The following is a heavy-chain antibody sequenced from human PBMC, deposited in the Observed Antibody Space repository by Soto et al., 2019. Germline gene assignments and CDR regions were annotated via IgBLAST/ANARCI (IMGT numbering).Heavy chain of an antibody. D-gene: IGHD1-1*01. CDR2: INPSGTYA. Sequence: QVQLVQSGAEVMKPGASVKVSFKASGDTFTSHWMHWVRQAPGQGLEWMAVINPSGTYAPYAQEFQGRVTLTRDTSKSTTNMEMSSLSSDDTDVYYCATDHSRDDEAWWLDPWGQGTLVTVSS. J-gene: IGHJ5*02. CDR3: ATDHSRDDEAWWLDP. V-gene: IGHV1-46*01. CDR1: GDTFTSHW.